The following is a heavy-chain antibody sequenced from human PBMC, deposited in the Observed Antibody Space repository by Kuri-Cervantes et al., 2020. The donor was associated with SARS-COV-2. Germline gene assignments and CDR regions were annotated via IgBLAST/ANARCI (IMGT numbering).Heavy chain of an antibody. CDR2: INHSGST. D-gene: IGHD3-22*01. V-gene: IGHV4-39*07. CDR3: ALVAVYYDSSGYYYWFDP. CDR1: GGPISNSNYY. Sequence: GSLRLSCTVSGGPISNSNYYWSWIRQPPGKGLEWIGEINHSGSTNYNPSLKSRVTISVDTSKNQFSLKLSSVTAADTAVYYCALVAVYYDSSGYYYWFDPWGQGTLVTVSS. J-gene: IGHJ5*02.